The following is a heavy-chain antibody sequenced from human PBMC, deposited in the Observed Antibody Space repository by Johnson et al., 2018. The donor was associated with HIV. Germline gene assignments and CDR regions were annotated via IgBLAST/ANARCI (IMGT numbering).Heavy chain of an antibody. CDR2: ISYDGSNK. CDR3: AKDPGSPIVGAPFFI. D-gene: IGHD1-26*01. V-gene: IGHV3-30*18. J-gene: IGHJ3*02. Sequence: QVQLVESGGGVVQPGKSLTLSCVASGLSFSNFGIHWVRQAPGKGPEWVAAISYDGSNKYYVASVKGRFTISRDNSKNTLYLQMNSLRAEDTAVYYCAKDPGSPIVGAPFFIWGQGTMVTVSS. CDR1: GLSFSNFG.